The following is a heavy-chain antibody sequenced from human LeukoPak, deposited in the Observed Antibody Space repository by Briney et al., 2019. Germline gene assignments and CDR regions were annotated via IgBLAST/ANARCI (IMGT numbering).Heavy chain of an antibody. Sequence: GGSLRLSCAASGFTFSSYAMHRVRQAPGKGLEWVAVISYDGSNKYYADSVKGRFTISRDNSKNTLYLQMNSLRAEDTAVYHCARGYYGSGSYLDYWGQGTLVTVSS. D-gene: IGHD3-10*01. CDR3: ARGYYGSGSYLDY. V-gene: IGHV3-30-3*01. CDR1: GFTFSSYA. CDR2: ISYDGSNK. J-gene: IGHJ4*02.